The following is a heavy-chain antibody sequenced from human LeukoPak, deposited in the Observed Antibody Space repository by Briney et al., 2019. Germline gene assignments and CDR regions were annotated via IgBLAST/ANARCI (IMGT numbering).Heavy chain of an antibody. CDR2: IYHSGST. D-gene: IGHD5-18*01. Sequence: SETLSLTCAVSGYSISSGYYWGWIRQPPGKGLEWIGSIYHSGSTYYNPSLKSRGTISVDTSKKQFSLKLSSVTAADTAVYYCASADTAMAYLDYWGQGTLVTVSS. CDR3: ASADTAMAYLDY. V-gene: IGHV4-38-2*01. CDR1: GYSISSGYY. J-gene: IGHJ4*02.